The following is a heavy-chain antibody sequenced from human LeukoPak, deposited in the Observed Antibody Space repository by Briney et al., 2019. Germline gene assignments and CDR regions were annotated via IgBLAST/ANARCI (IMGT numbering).Heavy chain of an antibody. J-gene: IGHJ4*02. CDR1: GGSISSSSYY. D-gene: IGHD3-10*01. CDR3: ARETPLYGSGRLNLLH. Sequence: SETLSLTCAVSGGSISSSSYYWGWIRQPPGKGLEWIGSIYHSGSTYYNPSLKSRVTISVDTSKNQFSLKLSSVTAADMAVYYCARETPLYGSGRLNLLHWGQGTLVTVSS. V-gene: IGHV4-39*07. CDR2: IYHSGST.